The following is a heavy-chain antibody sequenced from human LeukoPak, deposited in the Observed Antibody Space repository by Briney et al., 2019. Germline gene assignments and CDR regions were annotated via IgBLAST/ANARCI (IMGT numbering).Heavy chain of an antibody. CDR3: AHRDDGDSTGYYDY. CDR1: GFSLNTSGVG. D-gene: IGHD3-22*01. CDR2: IYWDDDK. Sequence: SGPTLVNPTQTLTLTCTFSGFSLNTSGVGVGWIRQPPGKALEWLALIYWDDDKRYSPSLSSKLTITKDTAKNQVVLSVTNIVPADTATYYCAHRDDGDSTGYYDYWGQGTLVAVSS. J-gene: IGHJ4*02. V-gene: IGHV2-5*02.